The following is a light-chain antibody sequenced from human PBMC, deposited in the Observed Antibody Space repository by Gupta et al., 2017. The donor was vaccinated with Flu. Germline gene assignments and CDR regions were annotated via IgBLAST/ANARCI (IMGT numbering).Light chain of an antibody. Sequence: VSPGETASITCSGDKLGSKFVCWYQQKAGQSPVLLMYQNGQRPSGIPERFSGSNSGNTATLTIGGTQAMDEGDYYFQEWASGAVFGGGTKLTVL. CDR2: QNG. V-gene: IGLV3-1*01. CDR1: KLGSKF. J-gene: IGLJ3*02. CDR3: QEWASGAV.